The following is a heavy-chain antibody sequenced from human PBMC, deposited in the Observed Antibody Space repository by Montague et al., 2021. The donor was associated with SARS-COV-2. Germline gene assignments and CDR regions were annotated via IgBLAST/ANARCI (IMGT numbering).Heavy chain of an antibody. J-gene: IGHJ4*02. D-gene: IGHD3-16*01. CDR1: GFSLISDGVG. Sequence: PALVKPTQTLTLTCTFSGFSLISDGVGVGWIRQPPGKALEWLALIFWNDDKRYNSSLKNRLTVTKDTSKNQVVLTMTNMDPLDTGTYYCAHSLLLSSLGDFDSWSQGTLVTVAS. CDR2: IFWNDDK. V-gene: IGHV2-5*01. CDR3: AHSLLLSSLGDFDS.